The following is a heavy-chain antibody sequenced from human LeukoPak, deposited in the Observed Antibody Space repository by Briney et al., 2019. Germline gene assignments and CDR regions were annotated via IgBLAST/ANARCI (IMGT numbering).Heavy chain of an antibody. V-gene: IGHV3-23*01. CDR1: GFTFSTFA. CDR3: ARAPVTSCRGAYCYPFDY. J-gene: IGHJ4*02. Sequence: SGGSLRLSCAASGFTFSTFAMIWVRQPPGKGLEWVSSIFPSGGEIHYADSVRGRFTISRDNSKNTLYLQMNSLRVEDAAVYYCARAPVTSCRGAYCYPFDYWGQGTLVTVSS. CDR2: IFPSGGEI. D-gene: IGHD2-21*01.